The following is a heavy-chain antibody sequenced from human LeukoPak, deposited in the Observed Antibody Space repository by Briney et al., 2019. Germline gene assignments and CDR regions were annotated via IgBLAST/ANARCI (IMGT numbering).Heavy chain of an antibody. CDR1: GFTFTNAW. CDR2: LKSKADGETT. CDR3: TTDLGTYYHGSQRLIPIDY. V-gene: IGHV3-15*01. Sequence: GGSLRLSCADSGFTFTNAWMSWVRQAPGKGLEWIGRLKSKADGETTNYAEPVRGRFTISRDDSKSAVYLQMNSLKIEDTAVYYCTTDLGTYYHGSQRLIPIDYWGQGTLVTVSS. J-gene: IGHJ4*02. D-gene: IGHD3-10*01.